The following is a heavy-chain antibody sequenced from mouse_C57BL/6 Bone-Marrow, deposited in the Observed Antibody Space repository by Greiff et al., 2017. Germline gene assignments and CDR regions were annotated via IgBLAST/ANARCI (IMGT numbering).Heavy chain of an antibody. D-gene: IGHD1-1*01. V-gene: IGHV1-53*01. CDR1: GYTFTSYW. CDR2: INPSNGGT. Sequence: QVQLQQSRTELVKPGASVKLSCKASGYTFTSYWMHWVKQRPGQGLEWIGNINPSNGGTNYNEKFKSKATLTVDKSSSTAYMQLSSLTSEDSAVYYCARPLHYYGSSMYYFDYWGQGTTLTVSS. J-gene: IGHJ2*01. CDR3: ARPLHYYGSSMYYFDY.